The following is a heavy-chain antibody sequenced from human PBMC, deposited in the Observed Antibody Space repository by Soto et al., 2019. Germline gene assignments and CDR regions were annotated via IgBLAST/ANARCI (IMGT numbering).Heavy chain of an antibody. V-gene: IGHV3-11*06. CDR3: ARGGIH. CDR2: ISGSGTT. J-gene: IGHJ4*02. CDR1: GFSFSDSY. D-gene: IGHD6-13*01. Sequence: QVQLVESGGGLVKPGGSLRLSCAASGFSFSDSYMSWVRQAPGKGLEWVSYISGSGTTKYADSVKGRFTISRDNAHKSIYLEMTSLRVEDTGVYYCARGGIHWGQGALVTVSS.